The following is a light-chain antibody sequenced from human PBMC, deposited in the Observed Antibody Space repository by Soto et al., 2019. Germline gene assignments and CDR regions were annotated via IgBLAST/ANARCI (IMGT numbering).Light chain of an antibody. CDR1: SSDVGGYNY. CDR3: SSYTSSSTLV. J-gene: IGLJ1*01. CDR2: EAS. Sequence: QSVLTQPASVSGSPGQSITISCTGTSSDVGGYNYVSWYQQHPGNAPKLMIYEASNRPSGVSNRFSGSKSGNTASLTISGLQAEDEADDYCSSYTSSSTLVFGTGTKVTVL. V-gene: IGLV2-14*01.